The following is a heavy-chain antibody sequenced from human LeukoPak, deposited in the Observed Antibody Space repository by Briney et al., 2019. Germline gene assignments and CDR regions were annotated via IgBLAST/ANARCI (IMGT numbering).Heavy chain of an antibody. J-gene: IGHJ4*02. CDR2: MYSSGST. CDR1: GFTVSGNY. Sequence: GGSLRLSCAVSGFTVSGNYMSWVRQAPGRGREWVSVMYSSGSTDYADSVKGRFTISRDNSKNTLYLQMNSLRVEDTAVYYCAREGGPYSSTLRGQWGQGTLVTVSS. CDR3: AREGGPYSSTLRGQ. V-gene: IGHV3-53*01. D-gene: IGHD6-19*01.